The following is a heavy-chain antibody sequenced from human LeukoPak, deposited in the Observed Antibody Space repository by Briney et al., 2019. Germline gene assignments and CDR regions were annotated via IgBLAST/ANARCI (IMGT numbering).Heavy chain of an antibody. Sequence: GGSLRLSCEASGFTFTTYSMTWVRQAPGKGLEWVANIKKDGSERYYVDSLKGRFTISRDNAKNSLYLQMNSLRAEDTAVYYCARVEASGYDYGAFDYWGQGSLVTVSS. CDR2: IKKDGSER. CDR1: GFTFTTYS. D-gene: IGHD5-12*01. CDR3: ARVEASGYDYGAFDY. J-gene: IGHJ4*02. V-gene: IGHV3-7*01.